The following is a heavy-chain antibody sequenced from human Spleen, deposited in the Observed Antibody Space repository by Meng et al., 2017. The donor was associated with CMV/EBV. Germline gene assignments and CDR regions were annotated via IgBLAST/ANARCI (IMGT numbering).Heavy chain of an antibody. CDR2: IIPIFGTA. V-gene: IGHV1-69*01. J-gene: IGHJ4*02. CDR3: ARVPTHCRSTSCYPFDFDY. D-gene: IGHD2-2*01. CDR1: GGHFSSYA. Sequence: VQLVQSGAEVEKPGASAKVSRKASGGHFSSYAISWVRQAPGQGLEWMGGIIPIFGTANYAQKFQGRVTITADESTSTAYMELSSLRSEDTAVYYCARVPTHCRSTSCYPFDFDYWGQGTLVTVSS.